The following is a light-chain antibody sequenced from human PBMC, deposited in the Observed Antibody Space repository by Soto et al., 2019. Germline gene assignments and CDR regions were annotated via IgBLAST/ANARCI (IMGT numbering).Light chain of an antibody. CDR1: SSDVGGYNF. J-gene: IGLJ1*01. CDR2: EVS. CDR3: AAWDDSFNGLYV. Sequence: QSALTQPPSASGSPGQSVTISCTGSSSDVGGYNFVSWYQQHPGKAPKVMIYEVSKRPSGVPDRFSASKSGSTATLTVSGLQAEDEADYYCAAWDDSFNGLYVFGTGTKVTVL. V-gene: IGLV2-8*01.